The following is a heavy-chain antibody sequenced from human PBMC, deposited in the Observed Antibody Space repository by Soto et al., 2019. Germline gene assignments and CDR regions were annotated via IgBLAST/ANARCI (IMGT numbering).Heavy chain of an antibody. Sequence: ASVKVSCKASGYTFTSYGISWVRQAPGQGLEWMGWISAYNGNTNYAQKLQGRVTMTTDTSTSTAYMELRSLRSDDTAVYYCARDEYCSGGSCIAFDIWGQGTRVTVSS. J-gene: IGHJ3*02. CDR3: ARDEYCSGGSCIAFDI. V-gene: IGHV1-18*01. CDR1: GYTFTSYG. D-gene: IGHD2-15*01. CDR2: ISAYNGNT.